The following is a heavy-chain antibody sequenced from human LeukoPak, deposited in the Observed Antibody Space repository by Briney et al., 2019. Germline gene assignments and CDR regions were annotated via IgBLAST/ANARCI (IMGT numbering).Heavy chain of an antibody. CDR3: ARVQQELMWYYFGY. Sequence: RPGGSLRLSCAASGFTVDDYCMSWVRQAPGKGLEWVSGINWNGGSTGYADSVKGRFTISRDNAKNSLYLQMNSLRVEDTALYYCARVQQELMWYYFGYWGQGTLVTVSS. D-gene: IGHD1-1*01. CDR1: GFTVDDYC. CDR2: INWNGGST. V-gene: IGHV3-20*04. J-gene: IGHJ4*02.